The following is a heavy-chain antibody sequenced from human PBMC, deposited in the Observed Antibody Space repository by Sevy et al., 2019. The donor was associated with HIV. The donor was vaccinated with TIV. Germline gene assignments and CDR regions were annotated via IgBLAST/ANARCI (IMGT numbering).Heavy chain of an antibody. CDR1: GFTFSDSW. J-gene: IGHJ6*02. CDR2: IKEDGNER. V-gene: IGHV3-7*01. Sequence: GGSLRLSCAASGFTFSDSWMTWVRQAPGKGLEWVANIKEDGNERYYVDSVKGRFTLSRDNAKMSVYLELTSLRVEDSAIYYCARGGRNWGLGGLDVWGQGTTVTVSS. CDR3: ARGGRNWGLGGLDV. D-gene: IGHD3-16*01.